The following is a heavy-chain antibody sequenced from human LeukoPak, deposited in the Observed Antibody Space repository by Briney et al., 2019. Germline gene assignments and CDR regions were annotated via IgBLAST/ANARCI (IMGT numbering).Heavy chain of an antibody. V-gene: IGHV1-18*01. D-gene: IGHD3-10*01. Sequence: GASVKVSCKASGYTFTSYGISWVRQAPGQGPEWRGWISAYNGNTNYAQKLQGRVTMTTDTSTSTAYMELRSLRSDDTAVYYCAYAPYYGSGSYCCWFDPWGQGTLVTVSS. CDR2: ISAYNGNT. CDR3: AYAPYYGSGSYCCWFDP. J-gene: IGHJ5*02. CDR1: GYTFTSYG.